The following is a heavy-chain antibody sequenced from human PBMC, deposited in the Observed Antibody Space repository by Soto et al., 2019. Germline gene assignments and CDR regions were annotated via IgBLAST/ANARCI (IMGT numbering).Heavy chain of an antibody. D-gene: IGHD3-16*01. V-gene: IGHV3-66*01. J-gene: IGHJ4*02. CDR3: AGGGTYTSAFFY. CDR2: VYSGGST. CDR1: GFTVSSKY. Sequence: EVQLVESGGGLVQPEGSLRLSCAASGFTVSSKYMSWVRQAPGKGLEWVSVVYSGGSTNNADSVKGRFTISRDNSKNTLFLQMESLRAEDTAVYYCAGGGTYTSAFFYWGQGTLVTVSS.